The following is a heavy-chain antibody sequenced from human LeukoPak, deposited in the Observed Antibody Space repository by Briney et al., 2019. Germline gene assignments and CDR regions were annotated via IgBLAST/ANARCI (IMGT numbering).Heavy chain of an antibody. J-gene: IGHJ4*02. V-gene: IGHV3-23*01. CDR3: AKDIDWLAFED. Sequence: PGGSLRLSCAASGYTFNIHGMNWVRQAPGKGPEWVSGIGPSGDKTYYADSVKGRFTISRDNSENTVHLQMNSLRVEDTALYYCAKDIDWLAFEDWGQGTLVTVSS. CDR1: GYTFNIHG. D-gene: IGHD6-19*01. CDR2: IGPSGDKT.